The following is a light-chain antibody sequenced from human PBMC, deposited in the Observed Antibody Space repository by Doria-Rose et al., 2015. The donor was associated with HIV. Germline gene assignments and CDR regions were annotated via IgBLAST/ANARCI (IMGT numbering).Light chain of an antibody. Sequence: TQSPPSLSASVGDRVTITCRASQSTGSFLNWYQQKPGKAPKLLIYAASSLQSGVPSRFSGSGSGTDFTLTISSLQPEDFATYFCQQSYSTPLTFGGGTKVEIK. V-gene: IGKV1-39*01. CDR1: QSTGSF. CDR3: QQSYSTPLT. CDR2: AAS. J-gene: IGKJ4*01.